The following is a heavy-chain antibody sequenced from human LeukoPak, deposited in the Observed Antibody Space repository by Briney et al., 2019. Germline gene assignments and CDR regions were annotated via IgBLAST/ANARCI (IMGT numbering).Heavy chain of an antibody. J-gene: IGHJ5*02. V-gene: IGHV4-34*01. CDR2: INHSGST. Sequence: SETLSLTCAVYGGSFSGYYWSWIRQPPGKGLEWIGEINHSGSTNYNPSLKSRVTISVDTSKNQFSLKLSSVTAADTAVYYCARGIPHDYSNSPPSYNWFDPWGQGTLVTVSS. CDR1: GGSFSGYY. D-gene: IGHD4-11*01. CDR3: ARGIPHDYSNSPPSYNWFDP.